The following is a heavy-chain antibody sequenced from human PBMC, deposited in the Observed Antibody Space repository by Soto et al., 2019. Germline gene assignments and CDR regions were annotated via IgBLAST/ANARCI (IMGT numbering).Heavy chain of an antibody. CDR3: ARGSANDYGDSRYFDY. J-gene: IGHJ4*02. Sequence: SETLSLTCAVYGGSFSGYHWSWIRQPPGKGLEWIGEINHSGGTNYNPSLKSRVSISVDTSKNQFSLKLSSVTAADTAVYYCARGSANDYGDSRYFDYWGQGTLVTVSS. CDR1: GGSFSGYH. V-gene: IGHV4-34*01. D-gene: IGHD4-17*01. CDR2: INHSGGT.